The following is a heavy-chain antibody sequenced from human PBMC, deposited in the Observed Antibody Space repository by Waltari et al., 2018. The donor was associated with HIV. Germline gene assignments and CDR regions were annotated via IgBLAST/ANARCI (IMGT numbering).Heavy chain of an antibody. J-gene: IGHJ4*02. CDR2: IKSDGSST. V-gene: IGHV3-74*01. Sequence: EVQLVESGGGLVQPGGSLRLSCAASGFTFSSYWMHWVRQAPGKGLVWVSLIKSDGSSTNYADSVKGRFTISRDNAKNTVYLQMNSLRAEDTALYYCASLYNYVWGSPPPFDYWGQGTLVTVSS. CDR3: ASLYNYVWGSPPPFDY. D-gene: IGHD3-16*01. CDR1: GFTFSSYW.